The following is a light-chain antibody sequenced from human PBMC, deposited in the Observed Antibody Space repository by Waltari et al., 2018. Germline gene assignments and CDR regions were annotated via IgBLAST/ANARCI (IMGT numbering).Light chain of an antibody. CDR2: SAS. CDR1: QSLLHSLGFHY. V-gene: IGKV2-28*01. J-gene: IGKJ2*01. CDR3: MQGLQVPYT. Sequence: DILMTQSPLSLPVTPGEPASISCRSSQSLLHSLGFHYLQWYLQKPGQSPQLLIHSASNRASGVPDRFVGSGSGTDFTLKITRVEAEDVGVYYCMQGLQVPYTFGQGTKLEI.